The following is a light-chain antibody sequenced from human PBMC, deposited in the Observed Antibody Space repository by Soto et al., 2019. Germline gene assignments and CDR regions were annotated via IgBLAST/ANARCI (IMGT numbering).Light chain of an antibody. CDR2: GAS. CDR3: EQYNSWPPLYT. J-gene: IGKJ2*01. V-gene: IGKV3-15*01. CDR1: QSVSHN. Sequence: EIVMTQSPATLSVSPGEGATLSCSASQSVSHNLAWYQQKPGQAPRLLIYGASTRATGIPTRFSGSGSGTEFTLTISSLQSEDFAVYYCEQYNSWPPLYTFCQGTKLEIK.